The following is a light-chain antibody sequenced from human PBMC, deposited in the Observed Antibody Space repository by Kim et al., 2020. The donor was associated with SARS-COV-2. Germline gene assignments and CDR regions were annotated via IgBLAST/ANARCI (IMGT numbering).Light chain of an antibody. CDR1: QAIGTY. CDR2: LAS. CDR3: QQTYSRPPT. Sequence: QLTQSPSSLSASVGDSVTITCRTSQAIGTYLNWYQHKPGKAPELLIDLASSLRRGVPSRFIGSGSETDFTLTINSLQPEDFATYYCQQTYSRPPTFGRGTKVDIK. V-gene: IGKV1-39*01. J-gene: IGKJ1*01.